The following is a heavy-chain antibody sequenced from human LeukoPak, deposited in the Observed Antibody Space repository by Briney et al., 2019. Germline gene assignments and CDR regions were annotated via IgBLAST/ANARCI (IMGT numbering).Heavy chain of an antibody. CDR1: GFTFSSYA. J-gene: IGHJ5*02. CDR2: ISYDGSNK. D-gene: IGHD3-3*01. V-gene: IGHV3-30*04. Sequence: GGSLRLSCAASGFTFSSYAMHWVRQAPGKGLEWVAVISYDGSNKYYADPVKGRFTISRDNSKNTLYLQMNSLRAEDTAVYYCAKVMNDFWSGYSTSPHIGWFDPWGQGTLVTVSS. CDR3: AKVMNDFWSGYSTSPHIGWFDP.